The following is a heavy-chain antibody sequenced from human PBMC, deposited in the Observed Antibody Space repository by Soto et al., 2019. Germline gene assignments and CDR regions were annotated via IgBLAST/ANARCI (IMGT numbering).Heavy chain of an antibody. CDR3: PGVALRDFYYMDA. V-gene: IGHV3-64*01. D-gene: IGHD2-21*01. CDR1: GFTLSGYA. Sequence: EVQLAESGGGLAQPGGSLRLSCAASGFTLSGYAMDWVRQAPGKGLEYVSGISSNGVGTYYANSVQGRFTISRDNSKNRVNLQRGSRKPEAMAVYYWPGVALRDFYYMDAWGKGTTAPAS. CDR2: ISSNGVGT. J-gene: IGHJ6*03.